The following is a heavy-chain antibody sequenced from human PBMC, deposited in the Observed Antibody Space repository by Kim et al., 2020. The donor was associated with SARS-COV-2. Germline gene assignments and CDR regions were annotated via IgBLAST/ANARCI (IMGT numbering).Heavy chain of an antibody. CDR3: AIATPWFDP. J-gene: IGHJ5*02. Sequence: LGTANYAKKFQGRVTITAEASTSTAYMELNSLTSDDTDVYYCAIATPWFDPWGQGTLVTVSS. D-gene: IGHD2-15*01. V-gene: IGHV1-69*01. CDR2: LGTA.